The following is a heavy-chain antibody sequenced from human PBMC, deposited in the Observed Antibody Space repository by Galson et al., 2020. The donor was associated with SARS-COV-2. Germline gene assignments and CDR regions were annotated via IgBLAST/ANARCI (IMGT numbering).Heavy chain of an antibody. J-gene: IGHJ5*02. V-gene: IGHV1-18*01. CDR3: ARDTNLDYYDSSEAPNWFDP. CDR1: GYTFTSYG. CDR2: ISAYNGNT. D-gene: IGHD3-22*01. Sequence: ASVKVSCKASGYTFTSYGINWVRQAPGQGLEWMGWISAYNGNTNYAQKLQGRVTMTTDTSTSTAYMELRSLRSDDTAVYYCARDTNLDYYDSSEAPNWFDPWGQGTLVTVSS.